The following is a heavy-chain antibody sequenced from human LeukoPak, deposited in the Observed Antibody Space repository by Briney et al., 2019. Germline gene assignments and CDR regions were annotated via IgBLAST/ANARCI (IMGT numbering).Heavy chain of an antibody. V-gene: IGHV4-59*12. CDR2: IYYSGST. CDR1: GGSITYYY. CDR3: ARENMVRGVMEGNWFDP. D-gene: IGHD3-10*01. Sequence: PSETLSLTCTVSGGSITYYYWNWIRQPPGKGLEWIGYIYYSGSTYYNPSLKSRVTISVDTSKNQFSLKLSSVTAADTAVYYCARENMVRGVMEGNWFDPWGQGTLVTVSS. J-gene: IGHJ5*02.